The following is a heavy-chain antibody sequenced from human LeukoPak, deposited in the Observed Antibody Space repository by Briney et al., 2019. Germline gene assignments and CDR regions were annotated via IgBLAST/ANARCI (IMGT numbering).Heavy chain of an antibody. Sequence: GASVKVSCKASGYTFTGYFMHWVRQAPGQGLEWMGWINPNSGGTNYAQKFQGRVTMTRDTSISTAYMELSRLRSDDTAVYYCARSITMIVVVMGYWGQGTLVTVSS. CDR2: INPNSGGT. CDR1: GYTFTGYF. V-gene: IGHV1-2*02. D-gene: IGHD3-22*01. CDR3: ARSITMIVVVMGY. J-gene: IGHJ4*02.